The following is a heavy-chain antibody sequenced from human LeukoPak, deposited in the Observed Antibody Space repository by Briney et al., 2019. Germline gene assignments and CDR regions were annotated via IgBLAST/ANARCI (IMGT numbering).Heavy chain of an antibody. CDR1: GFTFSSYW. D-gene: IGHD2-21*02. CDR3: VRVVVTGFPVY. V-gene: IGHV3-7*04. CDR2: IKQDGSEK. J-gene: IGHJ4*02. Sequence: GGSLRLSCAASGFTFSSYWMSWVRQAPGKGLEWVANIKQDGSEKYYVDSVKGRFTISRDNAKDSLYLQMNSLRAEDTAVYYCVRVVVTGFPVYWGQGTLVTVST.